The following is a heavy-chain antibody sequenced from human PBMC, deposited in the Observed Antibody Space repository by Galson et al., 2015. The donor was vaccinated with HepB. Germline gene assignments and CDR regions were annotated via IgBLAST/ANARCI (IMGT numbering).Heavy chain of an antibody. CDR3: ATEGILWFGELLGAFDI. J-gene: IGHJ3*02. V-gene: IGHV3-11*06. CDR1: GFTFSDYS. CDR2: ISSSSSYT. Sequence: SLRLSCAASGFTFSDYSMRWIRQAPGKGLGWVSYISSSSSYTIYADSLKGRFTISRDNAKNSLYLQMNSLGAEDTAVYYCATEGILWFGELLGAFDIWGQGTMVTVSS. D-gene: IGHD3-10*01.